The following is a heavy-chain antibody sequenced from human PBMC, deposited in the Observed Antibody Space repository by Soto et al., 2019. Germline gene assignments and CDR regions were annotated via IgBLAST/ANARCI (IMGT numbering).Heavy chain of an antibody. CDR3: AKVGVNVIPAALGGANWFDP. J-gene: IGHJ5*02. CDR1: GGSISSGGYY. D-gene: IGHD3-16*02. CDR2: IYYSGST. Sequence: QVQLQESGPGLVKPSQTLSLTCTVSGGSISSGGYYWSWIRQHPGKGLEWIGYIYYSGSTYYNPSPQSPITLSINTSKNPFSPKVGFVTAGDTAVYYWAKVGVNVIPAALGGANWFDPWGQGTLVTVSS. V-gene: IGHV4-31*01.